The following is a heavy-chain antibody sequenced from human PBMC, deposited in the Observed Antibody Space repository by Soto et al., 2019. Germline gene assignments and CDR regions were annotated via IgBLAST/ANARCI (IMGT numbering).Heavy chain of an antibody. Sequence: GGSLRLSCAASGFTFSSYGMHWVRQAPGKGLEWVAVISYDGSNKYYADSVKGRFTISRDNSKNTLYLQMSSLRAEDTAVYYCAKDPYSSSSFLFGLNFDYWGQGTLVTVSS. V-gene: IGHV3-30*18. CDR3: AKDPYSSSSFLFGLNFDY. CDR2: ISYDGSNK. J-gene: IGHJ4*02. D-gene: IGHD6-6*01. CDR1: GFTFSSYG.